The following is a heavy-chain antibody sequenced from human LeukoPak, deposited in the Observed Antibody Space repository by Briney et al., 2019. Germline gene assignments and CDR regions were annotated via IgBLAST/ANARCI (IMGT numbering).Heavy chain of an antibody. CDR1: GLSFDDYA. CDR3: GKDIGLGSGSHDNFRYFAY. V-gene: IGHV3-9*01. Sequence: GGSLRLSCAASGLSFDDYAMHWVRQAPGKGLEWVSGISWNGGTIGYADSVKGRFTISRDNAKNSLYLQMNSLRPEDTAYYYCGKDIGLGSGSHDNFRYFAYWGQGTLVTVSS. CDR2: ISWNGGTI. J-gene: IGHJ4*02. D-gene: IGHD3-10*01.